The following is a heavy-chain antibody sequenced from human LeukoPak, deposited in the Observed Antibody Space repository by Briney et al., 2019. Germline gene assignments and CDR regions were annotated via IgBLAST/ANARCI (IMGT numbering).Heavy chain of an antibody. CDR1: GYTFTTYD. D-gene: IGHD3-9*01. J-gene: IGHJ5*01. CDR2: VNTVNGYA. V-gene: IGHV1-8*01. CDR3: TRGNILGHSEWFHSAGDS. Sequence: VASVKVSCKASGYTFTTYDIPWVRQATGQGLEWMGWVNTVNGYAGYGQKFQGRVTMTRDTSTNTAYMELSSLRSDDTAVYYCTRGNILGHSEWFHSAGDSWGQGTLVTVSS.